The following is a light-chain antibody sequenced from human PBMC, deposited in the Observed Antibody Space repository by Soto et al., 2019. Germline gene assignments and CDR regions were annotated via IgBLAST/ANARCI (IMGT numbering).Light chain of an antibody. CDR1: SSNIGSKD. V-gene: IGLV1-44*01. CDR2: SNN. J-gene: IGLJ1*01. CDR3: AAWDGSLNGYV. Sequence: QAVVTQPPSASGTPGQRVTISCSGSSSNIGSKDVNWYQQLPETAPKVLMYSNNQRPSGVPDRFSGSKSGTSASLAISGLQSEDEADYYCAAWDGSLNGYVFGTGTKLTVL.